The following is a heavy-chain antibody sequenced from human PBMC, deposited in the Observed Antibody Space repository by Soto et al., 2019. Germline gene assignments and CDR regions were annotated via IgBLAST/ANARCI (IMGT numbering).Heavy chain of an antibody. CDR2: INHSGST. Sequence: QVQLQQWGAGLLKPSETLSLTCAVYGGSFSGYYWSWIRQPPGKGLEWIGEINHSGSTNYNPFLKSRVTISVDTSKNQFSLKLSSVTAADTAVYYCARDDYGDPYFDYWGQGTLVTVSS. J-gene: IGHJ4*02. V-gene: IGHV4-34*01. CDR3: ARDDYGDPYFDY. CDR1: GGSFSGYY. D-gene: IGHD4-17*01.